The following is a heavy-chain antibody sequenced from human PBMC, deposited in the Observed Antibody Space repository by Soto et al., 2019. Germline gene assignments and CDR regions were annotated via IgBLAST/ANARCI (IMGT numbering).Heavy chain of an antibody. CDR3: ASVEVGGPCDS. CDR1: GGSMNSHDYY. Sequence: QEHLQESGPGRVTPSQTLSLTCTGSGGSMNSHDYYWIWIRQPPGKSLEWSGYILNSGSTYYNPYLKSRLTIAADTPKNQFSMRLNYLTAADTALYYGASVEVGGPCDSWGPGTMVT. V-gene: IGHV4-30-4*01. CDR2: ILNSGST. J-gene: IGHJ3*02. D-gene: IGHD3-16*01.